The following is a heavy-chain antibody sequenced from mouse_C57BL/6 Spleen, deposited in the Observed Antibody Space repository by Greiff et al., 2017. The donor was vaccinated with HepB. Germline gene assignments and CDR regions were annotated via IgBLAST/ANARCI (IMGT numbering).Heavy chain of an antibody. Sequence: VQLQQSGAELARPGASVKMSCKASGYTFTSYTMHWVKQRPGQGLEWIGYINPSSGYTKYNQKFKDKATLTADKSSSTAYMQLSSLTSEDPAVYYCARPSDRYQAWFAYWGQGTLVTVSA. V-gene: IGHV1-4*01. J-gene: IGHJ3*01. CDR1: GYTFTSYT. CDR3: ARPSDRYQAWFAY. D-gene: IGHD2-3*01. CDR2: INPSSGYT.